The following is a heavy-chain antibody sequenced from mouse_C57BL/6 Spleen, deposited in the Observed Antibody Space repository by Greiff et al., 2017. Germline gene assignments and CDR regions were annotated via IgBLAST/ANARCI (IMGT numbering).Heavy chain of an antibody. D-gene: IGHD1-1*01. V-gene: IGHV5-6*01. CDR2: ISSGGSYT. CDR3: ARHEDGSSYYAMDY. Sequence: EVQLVESGGDLVKPGGSLKLSCAASGFTFSSYGMSWVRQTPDKRLEWVATISSGGSYTYYPDNVKGRFTISRDNAKNTLYLQMSSLKSEDTAMYYCARHEDGSSYYAMDYWGQGTSVTVSS. J-gene: IGHJ4*01. CDR1: GFTFSSYG.